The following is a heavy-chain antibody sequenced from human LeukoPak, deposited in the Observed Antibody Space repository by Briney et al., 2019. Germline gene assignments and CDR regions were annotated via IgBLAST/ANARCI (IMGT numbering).Heavy chain of an antibody. CDR3: AKDGGLWVSAHWGDS. V-gene: IGHV3-23*01. J-gene: IGHJ4*02. Sequence: GGSLRLSCAASGFTFSSYAISWVRQAPGKGLEWVSTITTSDGNTYYADSVKGRFTVSRDNSKNTLFLQMNSLRAEDTAVYYCAKDGGLWVSAHWGDSWGRGTLVTVSS. D-gene: IGHD7-27*01. CDR2: ITTSDGNT. CDR1: GFTFSSYA.